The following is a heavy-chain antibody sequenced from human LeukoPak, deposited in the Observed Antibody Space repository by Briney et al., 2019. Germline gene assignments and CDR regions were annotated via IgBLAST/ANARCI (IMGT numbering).Heavy chain of an antibody. CDR1: GGSISSYY. CDR3: ARQDSSAYPAAY. V-gene: IGHV4-59*08. CDR2: IYYSGST. Sequence: PSETLSLTCNVSGGSISSYYWSWIRQPPGKGLEWIGYIYYSGSTNYNPSLESRVTISVDTSKNYFPLKLNSVTAADTAVYYCARQDSSAYPAAYWGQGTLVTVSS. J-gene: IGHJ4*02. D-gene: IGHD3-22*01.